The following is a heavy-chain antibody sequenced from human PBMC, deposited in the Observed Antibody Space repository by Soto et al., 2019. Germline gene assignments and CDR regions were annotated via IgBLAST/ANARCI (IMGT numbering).Heavy chain of an antibody. V-gene: IGHV4-39*01. D-gene: IGHD3-16*02. J-gene: IGHJ4*02. CDR2: IYYSGIT. CDR1: GGSISSSSYY. CDR3: AGQDGRLHLGELSLYWIYFDY. Sequence: SETLSLTCTVSGGSISSSSYYWGWIRQPPGKGLEWIGSIYYSGITYYNPSLKSRVTISVDTSKTQFSLKLSSVTAADTAVYYCAGQDGRLHLGELSLYWIYFDYWGQGTLVTVSS.